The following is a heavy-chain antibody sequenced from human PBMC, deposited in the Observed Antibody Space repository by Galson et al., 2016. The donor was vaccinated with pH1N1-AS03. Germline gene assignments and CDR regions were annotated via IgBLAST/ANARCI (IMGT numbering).Heavy chain of an antibody. D-gene: IGHD3-10*01. V-gene: IGHV3-33*01. J-gene: IGHJ4*02. CDR1: GFTLRTYN. Sequence: SLRLSCAASGFTLRTYNMHWVRQAPGKGLEWVGINRNYGSSEYYGDSMKGRISISRDNSQNTISLQMNSLRAEDTAVYYCVRGSGSYFDSSGQGTLVIVSS. CDR3: VRGSGSYFDS. CDR2: NRNYGSSE.